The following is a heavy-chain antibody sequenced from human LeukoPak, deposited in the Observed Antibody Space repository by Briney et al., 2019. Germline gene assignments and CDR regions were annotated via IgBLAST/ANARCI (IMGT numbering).Heavy chain of an antibody. D-gene: IGHD3-16*01. CDR3: AREIYDVDPL. J-gene: IGHJ4*02. V-gene: IGHV3-30*03. Sequence: PGRSLRLSCAASGFTFSSYGVHWVRQAPGKGLEWVAVISYDGSNKYYADSVKGRFTISRDNSKNTLYLQMNSLRAEDTAVYYCAREIYDVDPLWGQGTLVTVSS. CDR2: ISYDGSNK. CDR1: GFTFSSYG.